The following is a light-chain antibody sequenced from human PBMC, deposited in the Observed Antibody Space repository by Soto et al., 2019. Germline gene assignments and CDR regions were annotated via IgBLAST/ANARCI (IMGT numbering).Light chain of an antibody. J-gene: IGKJ1*01. CDR2: WAS. V-gene: IGKV4-1*01. CDR3: QQYYDWPQT. Sequence: DIVMTQSPDSLAVSLGERATINCKSSQSVLYSSNNKNYLAWYQQKPGQPPKLLIYWASTRESGVPDRFSGSGSGTDFTLTISSLQAEDVAVYYCQQYYDWPQTFGQGTTVELK. CDR1: QSVLYSSNNKNY.